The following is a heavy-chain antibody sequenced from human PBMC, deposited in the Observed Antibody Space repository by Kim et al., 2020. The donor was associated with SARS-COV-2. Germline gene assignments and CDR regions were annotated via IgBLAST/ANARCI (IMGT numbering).Heavy chain of an antibody. D-gene: IGHD6-19*01. CDR2: ISSSSSYT. V-gene: IGHV3-11*03. CDR3: ARSPVAGNSGTSRFDP. Sequence: GGSLRLSCAASGFTFSDYYMSWIRQAPGKGLEWVSYISSSSSYTNYADSVKGRFTISRDNAKNSLYLQMNSLRAEDTAVYYCARSPVAGNSGTSRFDPWGQGTLVTVSS. CDR1: GFTFSDYY. J-gene: IGHJ5*02.